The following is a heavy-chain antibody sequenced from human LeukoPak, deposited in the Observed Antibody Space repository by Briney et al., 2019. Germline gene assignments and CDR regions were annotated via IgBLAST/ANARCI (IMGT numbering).Heavy chain of an antibody. CDR2: IYSGGST. CDR1: EFTVSSNY. V-gene: IGHV3-53*01. CDR3: ARVRLDRSERNLDAFEH. D-gene: IGHD1-14*01. J-gene: IGHJ3*01. Sequence: TGGSLRLSCAASEFTVSSNYMSWVRQAPGKGLEWVSSIYSGGSTYYADSVKGRFTISRDNSKNMVYLQMNSLRAEDTAVYFCARVRLDRSERNLDAFEHWGQGTMVTVSS.